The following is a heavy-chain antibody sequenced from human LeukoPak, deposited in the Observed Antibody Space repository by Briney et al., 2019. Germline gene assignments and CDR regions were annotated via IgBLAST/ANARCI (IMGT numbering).Heavy chain of an antibody. CDR3: VKDDYGDYGSGDY. J-gene: IGHJ4*02. CDR1: GFTFSSYA. CDR2: ISSNGGST. Sequence: GGSLRLSCSASGFTFSSYAMHWVRQAPGKGLEYVSAISSNGGSTYYADSVKGRFTISRDNSKNTLYLQMSSLRAEDMAVYYCVKDDYGDYGSGDYWGQGTLVTVSS. D-gene: IGHD4-17*01. V-gene: IGHV3-64D*06.